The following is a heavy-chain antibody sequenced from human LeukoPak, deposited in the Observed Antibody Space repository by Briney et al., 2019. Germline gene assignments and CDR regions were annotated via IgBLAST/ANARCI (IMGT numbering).Heavy chain of an antibody. CDR2: LYYSGSP. V-gene: IGHV4-59*01. CDR3: ARSGNCGGGCYSFDS. CDR1: GGSISGYF. Sequence: KPSETLSLTCTVSGGSISGYFWSWLRQPPGKGLEWIGYLYYSGSPDYNPSLKSRVTISVDTSKNQFSLKLSPVTAADTAVYYCARSGNCGGGCYSFDSWVQGTLVTVSS. J-gene: IGHJ4*02. D-gene: IGHD2-21*01.